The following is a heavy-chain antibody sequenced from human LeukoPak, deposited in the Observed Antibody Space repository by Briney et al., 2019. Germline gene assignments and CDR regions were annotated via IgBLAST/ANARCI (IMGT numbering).Heavy chain of an antibody. J-gene: IGHJ5*02. Sequence: GRSLRLSCAASGFTFSSYAMHWVRQAPGKGLEWVAVISYDGSNKYYADSVKGRFTISRDNSKNTLYLQMNSLRAEDTAVYYCAKCAQWRDSSSWCWFDPWGQGTLVTVSS. V-gene: IGHV3-30*18. CDR2: ISYDGSNK. CDR1: GFTFSSYA. D-gene: IGHD6-13*01. CDR3: AKCAQWRDSSSWCWFDP.